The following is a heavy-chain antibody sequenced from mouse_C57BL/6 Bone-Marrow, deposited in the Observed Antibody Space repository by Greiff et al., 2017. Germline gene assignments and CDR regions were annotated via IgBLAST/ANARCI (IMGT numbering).Heavy chain of an antibody. CDR1: GFNIKNTY. J-gene: IGHJ3*01. Sequence: EVQLQQSVAELVRPGASVKLSCTASGFNIKNTYMHWVKQRPEQGLEWIGRIDPAKGNTKYAPTFQGKATITADTSSNTAYLQLSSLTSEDTAIYYCARPDLLWLRSWFAYWGQGTLVTVSA. V-gene: IGHV14-3*01. CDR3: ARPDLLWLRSWFAY. D-gene: IGHD2-2*01. CDR2: IDPAKGNT.